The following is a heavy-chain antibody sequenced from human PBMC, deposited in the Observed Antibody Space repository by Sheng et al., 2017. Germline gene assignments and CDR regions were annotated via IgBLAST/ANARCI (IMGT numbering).Heavy chain of an antibody. CDR3: AKGDDYGDYVFLGAFDI. V-gene: IGHV3-23*04. CDR2: ISGSGGST. CDR1: GFTFSSYA. Sequence: EVQLVESGGGLVQPGGSLRLSCAASGFTFSSYAMSWVRQAPGKGLEWVSAISGSGGSTYYADSVKGRFTISRDNSKNTLYLQMNSLRAEDTAVYYCAKGDDYGDYVFLGAFDIWGQGTMVTVSS. D-gene: IGHD4-17*01. J-gene: IGHJ3*02.